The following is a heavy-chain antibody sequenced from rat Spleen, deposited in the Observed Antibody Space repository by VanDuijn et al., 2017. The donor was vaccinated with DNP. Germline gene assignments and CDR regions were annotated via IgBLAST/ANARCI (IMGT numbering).Heavy chain of an antibody. J-gene: IGHJ2*01. CDR3: ARWNSSGYYFDY. Sequence: EVQLVESGGGLVQPGRSLKLSCAASGFTFSDYNMAWVRQAPKKGLEWVAYIRYDGGSTFYGDFVKGRFTISRDNAKSTLYLQMNSLRSEDMATYYCARWNSSGYYFDYWGQGVMVTVSS. CDR2: IRYDGGST. V-gene: IGHV5-22*01. CDR1: GFTFSDYN. D-gene: IGHD4-3*01.